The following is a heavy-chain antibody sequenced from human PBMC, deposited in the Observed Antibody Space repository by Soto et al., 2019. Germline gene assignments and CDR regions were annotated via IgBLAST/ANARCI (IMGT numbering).Heavy chain of an antibody. V-gene: IGHV1-18*04. Sequence: GASVKVSCKASGYTFTSYGISWVRQAPGQGLEWMGWISAYNGNTNYAQKLQGRVTMTTDTSTSTAYMELRSLRSDDTAVYYCARGVRLGYCSGGSCPNWFDPWGQGTLVTVSS. J-gene: IGHJ5*02. D-gene: IGHD2-15*01. CDR2: ISAYNGNT. CDR3: ARGVRLGYCSGGSCPNWFDP. CDR1: GYTFTSYG.